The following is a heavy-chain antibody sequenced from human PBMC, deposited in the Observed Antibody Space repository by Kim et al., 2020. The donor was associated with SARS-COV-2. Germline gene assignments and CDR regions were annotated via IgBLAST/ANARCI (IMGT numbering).Heavy chain of an antibody. Sequence: SVKVSCKASGGTFSSYAISWVRQAPGQGLEWMGGIIPIFGTANYAQKFQGRVTITADESTSTAYMELSSLRSEDTAVYYCAALGVAATNYGMDVWGQGTTVTVSS. CDR1: GGTFSSYA. CDR2: IIPIFGTA. V-gene: IGHV1-69*13. J-gene: IGHJ6*02. CDR3: AALGVAATNYGMDV. D-gene: IGHD2-15*01.